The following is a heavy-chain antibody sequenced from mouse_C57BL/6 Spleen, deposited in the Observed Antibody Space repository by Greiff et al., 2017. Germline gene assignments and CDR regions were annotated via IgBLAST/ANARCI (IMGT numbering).Heavy chain of an antibody. D-gene: IGHD2-2*01. CDR1: GYAFSSYW. J-gene: IGHJ2*01. CDR2: IYPGDGDT. V-gene: IGHV1-80*01. CDR3: ARDGYDERHFDY. Sequence: VQLQQSGAELVKPGASVKISCKASGYAFSSYWMNWVKQRPGKGLEWIGQIYPGDGDTNYNGKFKGKATLTADKSSSTAYMQLSSLTSEDSAVYFCARDGYDERHFDYWGQGTTLTVSS.